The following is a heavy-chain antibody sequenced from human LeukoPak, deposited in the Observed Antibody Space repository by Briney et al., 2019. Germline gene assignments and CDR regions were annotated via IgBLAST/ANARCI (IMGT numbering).Heavy chain of an antibody. CDR2: IYYSGST. Sequence: GSLRLSCAASGFTFSDYYMSWIRQPPGKGLEWIGYIYYSGSTNYNPSLKSRVTISVDTSKNQFSLKLSSVTAADTAVYYCARLLYDAFDIWGQGTMVTVSS. V-gene: IGHV4-59*08. CDR1: GFTFSDYY. J-gene: IGHJ3*02. CDR3: ARLLYDAFDI.